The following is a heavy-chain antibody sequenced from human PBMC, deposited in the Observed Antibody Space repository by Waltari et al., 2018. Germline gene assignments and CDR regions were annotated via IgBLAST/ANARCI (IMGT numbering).Heavy chain of an antibody. CDR3: ARHIGWLRHDAFDL. V-gene: IGHV5-51*01. Sequence: EVQLEQSRIEVKKPGESLKISCLGSGYSFTHYWIGWVRQMPGRGLEWMGIVYPGDSNVTYSPSFRGQITISVDKSLRTAYLHWSTLKASDTATYYCARHIGWLRHDAFDLWGQGTMVTVSS. J-gene: IGHJ3*01. CDR2: VYPGDSNV. D-gene: IGHD5-12*01. CDR1: GYSFTHYW.